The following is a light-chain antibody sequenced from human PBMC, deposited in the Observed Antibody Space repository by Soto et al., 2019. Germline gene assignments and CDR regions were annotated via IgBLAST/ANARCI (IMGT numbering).Light chain of an antibody. J-gene: IGKJ1*01. CDR3: HQYGSSPRT. V-gene: IGKV3-20*01. Sequence: DIVLTQSPDTLSLSPGERVTLSCRASQIVTSDYLAWYHQEPGQAPRLLIYGASNRATGIPDRFSGSGSGTDFTLSISRLEPGDFGVYFCHQYGSSPRTLGQGTKVDIK. CDR1: QIVTSDY. CDR2: GAS.